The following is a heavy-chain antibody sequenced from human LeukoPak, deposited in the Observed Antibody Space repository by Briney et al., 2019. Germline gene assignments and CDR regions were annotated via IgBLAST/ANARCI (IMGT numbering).Heavy chain of an antibody. D-gene: IGHD4-17*01. V-gene: IGHV4-59*11. CDR1: GGSISSHY. CDR2: IYYSGST. CDR3: ARGSGDYLGVNWFDP. Sequence: SETLSLTCTVSGGSISSHYWSWIRQPPGKGLEWIGYIYYSGSTNYNPSLKSRVTISVDTSKNQFSLKLSSVTAADTAVYYCARGSGDYLGVNWFDPWGQGTLVTVSS. J-gene: IGHJ5*02.